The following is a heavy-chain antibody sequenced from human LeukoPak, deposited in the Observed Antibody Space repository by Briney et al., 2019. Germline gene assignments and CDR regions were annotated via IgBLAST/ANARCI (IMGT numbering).Heavy chain of an antibody. CDR1: GFTFSDYW. CDR2: IEQHGSKQ. J-gene: IGHJ3*01. CDR3: VRDWGFDVFDL. Sequence: SGGSLRLSCVASGFTFSDYWMTWVRLAPGKGLEWVANIEQHGSKQFYVHSVRGRFTISRDNAKNSLYLQMNSLRAEDTAVYYCVRDWGFDVFDLWGQGTMVTVSS. V-gene: IGHV3-7*01. D-gene: IGHD3-16*01.